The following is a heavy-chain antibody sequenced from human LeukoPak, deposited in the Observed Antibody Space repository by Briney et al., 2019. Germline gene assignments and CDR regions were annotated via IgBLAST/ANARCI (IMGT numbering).Heavy chain of an antibody. CDR2: ISSSSSYI. J-gene: IGHJ4*02. CDR1: GFTFSSYS. Sequence: GGSLRLSCAASGFTFSSYSMNWVRQAPGKGLEWVSSISSSSSYIYYADSVKGRFTISRDNAKNSLYLQMTSLRAEDTAVYYCVRPRGAARPSDYLDWGQGTLVSVSS. D-gene: IGHD6-6*01. V-gene: IGHV3-21*01. CDR3: VRPRGAARPSDYLD.